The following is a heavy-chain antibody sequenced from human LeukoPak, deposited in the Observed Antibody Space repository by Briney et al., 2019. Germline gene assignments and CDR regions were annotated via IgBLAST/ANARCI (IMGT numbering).Heavy chain of an antibody. J-gene: IGHJ5*02. CDR3: ARDRPRRSADYTRNWFDP. Sequence: GASVKVSCKASGYTFTGYYMHWVRQAPGQGLEWMGRINPNSGGTNYAQKFQGRVTMTRDTSISTAYMELSRLRSDDTAVYYCARDRPRRSADYTRNWFDPWGQGTLVTVSS. CDR1: GYTFTGYY. CDR2: INPNSGGT. V-gene: IGHV1-2*06. D-gene: IGHD4-11*01.